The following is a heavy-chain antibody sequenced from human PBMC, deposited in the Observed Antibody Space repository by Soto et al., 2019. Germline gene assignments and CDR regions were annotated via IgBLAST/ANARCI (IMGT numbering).Heavy chain of an antibody. CDR2: ISYDGSNK. CDR1: GFTFSSYA. Sequence: GGSLRLSCAASGFTFSSYAMHWVRQAPGKGLEWVAVISYDGSNKYYADSVKGRFTISRDNSKNTLYLQMNSLRAKDTAVYYCARELGIAARPIDYWGLGTLVTVSS. V-gene: IGHV3-30-3*01. D-gene: IGHD6-6*01. CDR3: ARELGIAARPIDY. J-gene: IGHJ4*02.